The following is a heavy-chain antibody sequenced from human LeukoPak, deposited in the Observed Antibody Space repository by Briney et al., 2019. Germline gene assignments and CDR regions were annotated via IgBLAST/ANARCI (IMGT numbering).Heavy chain of an antibody. CDR2: ISYDGSNK. D-gene: IGHD3-22*01. V-gene: IGHV3-30*18. J-gene: IGHJ4*02. Sequence: PGGSLRLSCAASGFTFSSYGMHWVRQAPGKGLEWVAVISYDGSNKYYADSVKGRFTISRDNSKNTLYLQMNSLRAEDTAVYYCVKVSYYYDSSGYYDYWGQGTLVTVSS. CDR1: GFTFSSYG. CDR3: VKVSYYYDSSGYYDY.